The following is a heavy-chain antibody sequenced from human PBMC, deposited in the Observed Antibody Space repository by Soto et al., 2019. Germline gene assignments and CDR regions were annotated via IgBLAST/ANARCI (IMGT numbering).Heavy chain of an antibody. CDR2: ISYDGSNK. D-gene: IGHD3-16*02. CDR3: ANGRTDDYICGSYRPFDY. CDR1: GFTFSSYG. Sequence: SLRLSCAASGFTFSSYGMHWVRQAPGKGLEWVSVISYDGSNKYYADSVKGRFTISRDNSKNTLYLQMNSLRAEDTAVYYCANGRTDDYICGSYRPFDYWGQGTPVTVSS. V-gene: IGHV3-30*18. J-gene: IGHJ4*02.